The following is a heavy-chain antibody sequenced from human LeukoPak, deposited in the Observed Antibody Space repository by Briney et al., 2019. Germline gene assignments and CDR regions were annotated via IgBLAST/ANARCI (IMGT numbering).Heavy chain of an antibody. Sequence: AGGSLSLFCAASCFTLSSYAMSWVRQAPGKGLEWVSSITGTGGSTRNADSVKGRFTISRDNSKNTLYLQMNSLRVEDTAVYYCAKDLEMTTISYFDDWGQGTLVTVSS. J-gene: IGHJ4*02. CDR1: CFTLSSYA. CDR3: AKDLEMTTISYFDD. V-gene: IGHV3-23*01. D-gene: IGHD5-24*01. CDR2: ITGTGGST.